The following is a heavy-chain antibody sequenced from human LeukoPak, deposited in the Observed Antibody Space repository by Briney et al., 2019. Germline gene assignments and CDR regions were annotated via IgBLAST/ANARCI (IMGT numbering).Heavy chain of an antibody. CDR1: GFSLSGYD. V-gene: IGHV3-30*02. CDR3: AKDGQLGY. CDR2: TRSSG. J-gene: IGHJ4*02. D-gene: IGHD6-13*01. Sequence: PGGSLRLSCAASGFSLSGYDMHWARQAPDKGLEWVAFTRSSGYYAESVKGRFTISIDSSKNTLYLHMNSLGPEDTAIYYCAKDGQLGYWGQGTQVIVSS.